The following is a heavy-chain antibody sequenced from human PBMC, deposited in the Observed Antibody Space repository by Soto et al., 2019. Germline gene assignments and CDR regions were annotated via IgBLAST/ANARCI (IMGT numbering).Heavy chain of an antibody. CDR2: ISGSGGST. Sequence: GGSLRLSCAASGFTFSSYAMSWVRQAPGKGLEWVSAISGSGGSTYYADSVKGRFTISRDNSKNTLYLQMNSLRAEDTAVYYCAKDPVLVVVTAIEYWYFDLWGRGTLVTVSS. D-gene: IGHD2-21*02. V-gene: IGHV3-23*01. CDR3: AKDPVLVVVTAIEYWYFDL. J-gene: IGHJ2*01. CDR1: GFTFSSYA.